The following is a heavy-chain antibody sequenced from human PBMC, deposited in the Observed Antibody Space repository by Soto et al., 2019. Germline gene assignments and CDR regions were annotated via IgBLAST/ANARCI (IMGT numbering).Heavy chain of an antibody. Sequence: QVQLVQSGAEVKKPGSSVKVSCKASGGTFSSYAISWVRQAPGQGLEWMGGIIRIFGTADYAQKFQGRVTITADESTSTAYMELSSLRSEDMAVYYCASHSSLRGYCISTSCYGYYYGMDVWGQGTTVTVSS. D-gene: IGHD2-2*01. CDR2: IIRIFGTA. CDR1: GGTFSSYA. V-gene: IGHV1-69*01. CDR3: ASHSSLRGYCISTSCYGYYYGMDV. J-gene: IGHJ6*02.